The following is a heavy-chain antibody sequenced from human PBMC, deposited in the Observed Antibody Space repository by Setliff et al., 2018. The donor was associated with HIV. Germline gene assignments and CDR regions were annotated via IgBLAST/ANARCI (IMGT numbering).Heavy chain of an antibody. CDR3: ASHFGYCSSTSCEGY. CDR2: IKQDGSEK. D-gene: IGHD2-2*01. J-gene: IGHJ4*02. V-gene: IGHV3-7*05. CDR1: GFTFSSYW. Sequence: LRLSCAASGFTFSSYWMSWVRQAPGKGLEWVANIKQDGSEKYYVDPVKGRFTISRDNAKNSLYLQMNSLRAEDTAVYYCASHFGYCSSTSCEGYWGQGALVTVSS.